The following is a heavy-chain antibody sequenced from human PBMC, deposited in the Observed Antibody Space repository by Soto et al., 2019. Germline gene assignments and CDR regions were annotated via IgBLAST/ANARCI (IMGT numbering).Heavy chain of an antibody. CDR3: LRLGATRVDFDY. J-gene: IGHJ4*02. D-gene: IGHD5-12*01. Sequence: SETLSLTCTVSGDSLSSYFWSWIRQPPGKRLEWIEYIYYTGSTNYKPSNRSRITMSVDTSKNQFSLKLSSVTAADTAVYYCLRLGATRVDFDYWGKGTLVTVSS. CDR2: IYYTGST. CDR1: GDSLSSYF. V-gene: IGHV4-59*08.